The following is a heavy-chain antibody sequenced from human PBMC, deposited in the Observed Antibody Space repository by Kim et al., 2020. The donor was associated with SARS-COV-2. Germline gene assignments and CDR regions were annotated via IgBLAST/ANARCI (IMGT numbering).Heavy chain of an antibody. J-gene: IGHJ6*03. V-gene: IGHV1-69*06. Sequence: TANHDQKVQGRVRLTADKATSTAYMELSSLSSEDTAVYYCARTDYYYMDVWGKGTTVTVSS. CDR2: TA. CDR3: ARTDYYYMDV.